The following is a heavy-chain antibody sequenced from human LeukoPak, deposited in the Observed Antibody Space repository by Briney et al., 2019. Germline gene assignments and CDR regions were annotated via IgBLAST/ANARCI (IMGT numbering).Heavy chain of an antibody. CDR1: GFTFSSYA. Sequence: PGGSLRLSCAASGFTFSSYAMHWVRQAPGKGLEWVAVISYDGSNKYYADSVKGRFTISRDNSKNTLYLQMNSLRAEDTAVYYCARDRSLRGYCSSTSCSPFGYWGQGTQVTVSS. D-gene: IGHD2-2*01. V-gene: IGHV3-30-3*01. J-gene: IGHJ4*02. CDR2: ISYDGSNK. CDR3: ARDRSLRGYCSSTSCSPFGY.